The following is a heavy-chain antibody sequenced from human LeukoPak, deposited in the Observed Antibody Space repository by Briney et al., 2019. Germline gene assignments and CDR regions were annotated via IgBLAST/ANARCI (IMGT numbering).Heavy chain of an antibody. V-gene: IGHV4-59*08. Sequence: SETLSLTCTVSGGSISSYYWSWIRQPPGKGLEWIGYIYYSGSTNYNPSLKSRVTISVDTSKNQFSLKLSSVTAADTAVYYCARLLGAAAGTYDIWGQGTMVTTSS. CDR1: GGSISSYY. J-gene: IGHJ3*02. CDR3: ARLLGAAAGTYDI. CDR2: IYYSGST. D-gene: IGHD6-13*01.